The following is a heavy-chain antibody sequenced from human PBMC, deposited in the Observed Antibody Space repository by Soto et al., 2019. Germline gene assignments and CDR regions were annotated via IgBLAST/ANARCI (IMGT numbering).Heavy chain of an antibody. D-gene: IGHD3-10*01. CDR3: AKASHVSSGPLDY. Sequence: PGGSLRLSCAASGFTFSSYGMHWVRQAPGKGLEWVAVISYDGSNKYYADSVKGRFTISRDNSKNTLYLQMNSLRAEDTAVYYCAKASHVSSGPLDYWGQGTLVTVSS. V-gene: IGHV3-30*18. CDR1: GFTFSSYG. CDR2: ISYDGSNK. J-gene: IGHJ4*02.